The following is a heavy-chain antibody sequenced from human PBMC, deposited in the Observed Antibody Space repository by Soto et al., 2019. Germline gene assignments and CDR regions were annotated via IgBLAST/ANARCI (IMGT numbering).Heavy chain of an antibody. D-gene: IGHD3-9*01. CDR3: ARDYYDVLTGSWDGMDV. J-gene: IGHJ6*02. CDR1: GGSISGYS. V-gene: IGHV4-59*01. CDR2: IYFSGNT. Sequence: PSETLSLTCTVSGGSISGYSWNWIRQPPGKGLEWIGYIYFSGNTIYNPTLKSRVTISLDASENLFSLMLSSVTAADTVLYYCARDYYDVLTGSWDGMDVWGQGTTVTVSS.